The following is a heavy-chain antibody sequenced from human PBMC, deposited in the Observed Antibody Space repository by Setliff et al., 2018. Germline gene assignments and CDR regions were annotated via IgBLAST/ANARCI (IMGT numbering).Heavy chain of an antibody. CDR1: GGSISSSSYY. J-gene: IGHJ5*02. CDR3: ARGPYNIYDRSGYGFTNWFDP. Sequence: TLSLTCTVSGGSISSSSYYWGWIRQPPGKGLEWIGSIYYSGSTYYNPSLKSRVTISVDTSKKQFSLKLSSVTAADTAVYYCARGPYNIYDRSGYGFTNWFDPWGQGSLFTVSS. D-gene: IGHD3-22*01. CDR2: IYYSGST. V-gene: IGHV4-39*07.